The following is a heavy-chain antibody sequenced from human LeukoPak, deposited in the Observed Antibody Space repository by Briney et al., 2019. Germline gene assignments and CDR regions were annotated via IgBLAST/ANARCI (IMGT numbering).Heavy chain of an antibody. Sequence: ASVKVSCKASGGTFSSYAISWVRQAPGQGLEWMGWINPNSGGTNYAQKFQGRVTMTRDTSISTAYMELSRLRSDDTAVYYCARALTTVTTSPTGYWGQGTLVTASS. CDR1: GGTFSSYA. J-gene: IGHJ4*02. CDR3: ARALTTVTTSPTGY. CDR2: INPNSGGT. V-gene: IGHV1-2*02. D-gene: IGHD4-17*01.